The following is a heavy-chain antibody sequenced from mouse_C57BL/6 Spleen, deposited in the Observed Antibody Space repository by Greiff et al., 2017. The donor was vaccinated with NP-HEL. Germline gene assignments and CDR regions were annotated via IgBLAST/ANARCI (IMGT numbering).Heavy chain of an antibody. CDR1: GFTFSDYG. CDR2: ISSGSSTI. J-gene: IGHJ4*01. V-gene: IGHV5-17*01. Sequence: DVMLVESGGGLVKPGGSLKLSCAASGFTFSDYGMHWVRQAPEQGLEWVAYISSGSSTIYYADTVKGRFTISRDNAKNTLFLQMTSLRSEDTAKYYCAKNYYGSSPYYDMDDWGKGTSVTVSS. CDR3: AKNYYGSSPYYDMDD. D-gene: IGHD1-1*01.